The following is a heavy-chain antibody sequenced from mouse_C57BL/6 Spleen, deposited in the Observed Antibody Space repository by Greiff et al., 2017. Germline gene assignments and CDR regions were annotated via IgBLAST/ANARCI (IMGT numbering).Heavy chain of an antibody. J-gene: IGHJ4*01. CDR2: IYPGDGDT. CDR1: GYAFSSYW. D-gene: IGHD2-4*01. CDR3: ARFYYYDYGRNYAMDY. V-gene: IGHV1-80*01. Sequence: VKLMESGAELVKPGASVKISCKASGYAFSSYWMNWVKQRPGKGLEWIGQIYPGDGDTNYNGKFKGKATLTADKSSSTAYMQLSILTSEDSAVYFCARFYYYDYGRNYAMDYWGQGTSVTVSS.